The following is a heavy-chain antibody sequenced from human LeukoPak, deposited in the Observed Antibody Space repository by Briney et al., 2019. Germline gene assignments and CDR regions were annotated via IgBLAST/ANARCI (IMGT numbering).Heavy chain of an antibody. Sequence: SETLSLTCTVSGGSISSYYWSWIRQPPGKGLEWIGYIYYSGSTNYNPSLKSRVTISVDTSKNQFSLKLSSVTAADTAVYYCARDSGYSSSWYLDVWGQGTTVTVSS. CDR3: ARDSGYSSSWYLDV. CDR1: GGSISSYY. D-gene: IGHD6-13*01. J-gene: IGHJ6*02. CDR2: IYYSGST. V-gene: IGHV4-59*12.